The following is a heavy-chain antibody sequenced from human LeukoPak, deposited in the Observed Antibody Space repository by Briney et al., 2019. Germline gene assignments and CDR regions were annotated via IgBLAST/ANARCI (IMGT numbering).Heavy chain of an antibody. CDR3: AKVGGIPVDPYFDN. Sequence: GGSLRLSCADSGFSISSFPFNWVRQAPGKGLEWIAHIRRESEFISYADSVKGRFTISRDNAKNSLYLQMNSLRAEDTALYYCAKVGGIPVDPYFDNWGQGTLVTVSS. D-gene: IGHD6-19*01. CDR1: GFSISSFP. CDR2: IRRESEFI. J-gene: IGHJ4*02. V-gene: IGHV3-21*04.